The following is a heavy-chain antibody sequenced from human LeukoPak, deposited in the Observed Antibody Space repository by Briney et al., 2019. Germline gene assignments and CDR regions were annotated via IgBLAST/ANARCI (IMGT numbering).Heavy chain of an antibody. CDR2: ISYDGSNK. V-gene: IGHV3-30*18. J-gene: IGHJ4*02. Sequence: PGGSLRLSCAASGFTFSSYGMHWVRQAPGKGLEWVAVISYDGSNKYYADSVKGRFTISRDNSKNTLYLQMNSLRAEDTAVYYCAKAPGEWLLVDYWGQGTLVTVSS. D-gene: IGHD3-3*01. CDR1: GFTFSSYG. CDR3: AKAPGEWLLVDY.